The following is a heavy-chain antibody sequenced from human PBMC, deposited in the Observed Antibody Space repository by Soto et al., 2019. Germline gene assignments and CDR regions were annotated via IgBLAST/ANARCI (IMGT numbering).Heavy chain of an antibody. D-gene: IGHD5-18*01. CDR3: VREVYSHADS. CDR2: ISAYNGNI. Sequence: ASVKVSCKASAYTFTNYGISWVRQAPGQGLEWMGWISAYNGNINYAQKFRGRVTMTTDTSTSSAYLEVRMRSVTAADTAVYYCVREVYSHADSWGQGTLVTVSS. CDR1: AYTFTNYG. V-gene: IGHV1-18*01. J-gene: IGHJ4*02.